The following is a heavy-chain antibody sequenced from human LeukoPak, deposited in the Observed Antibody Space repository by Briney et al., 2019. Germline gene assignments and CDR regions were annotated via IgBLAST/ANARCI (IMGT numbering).Heavy chain of an antibody. V-gene: IGHV4-38-2*01. J-gene: IGHJ4*02. CDR2: LYQSGGT. Sequence: SETLSLTRAVSVYSISRGYYWGWIRQPPGKGLEWIGTLYQSGGTNYNPSLKNRVTISVDKSENQLSLKLTSVIAADTAVYYCARTGTGNYFDYWGQGTLVTVSS. CDR1: VYSISRGYY. D-gene: IGHD1-14*01. CDR3: ARTGTGNYFDY.